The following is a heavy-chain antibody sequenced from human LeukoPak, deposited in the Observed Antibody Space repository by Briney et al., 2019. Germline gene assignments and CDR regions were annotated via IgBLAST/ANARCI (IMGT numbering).Heavy chain of an antibody. CDR3: ARDYYYDSSGYYSSGYYYYGMDV. D-gene: IGHD3-22*01. CDR1: GYTFTGYY. Sequence: EASVKVSCKASGYTFTGYYMHWVRQAPGQGLEWMGWINPNSGGTNYAQKFQGRVTMTRDTSISTAYMELSRRRSDDTAVYYCARDYYYDSSGYYSSGYYYYGMDVWGQGTTVTVSS. CDR2: INPNSGGT. V-gene: IGHV1-2*02. J-gene: IGHJ6*02.